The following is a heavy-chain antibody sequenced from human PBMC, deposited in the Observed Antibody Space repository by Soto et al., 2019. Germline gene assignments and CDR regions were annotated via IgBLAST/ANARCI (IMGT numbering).Heavy chain of an antibody. Sequence: SETLSLTCAVYGGSFSGYYWSWIRQPPGKGLEWIGEINHSGSTNYNPSLKSRVTISLDTSKNQFSLKLSSVTAADTAVYYCARVPYYYDSSGYPLSWFDPWGQGTLVTVSS. CDR3: ARVPYYYDSSGYPLSWFDP. D-gene: IGHD3-22*01. J-gene: IGHJ5*02. CDR2: INHSGST. V-gene: IGHV4-34*01. CDR1: GGSFSGYY.